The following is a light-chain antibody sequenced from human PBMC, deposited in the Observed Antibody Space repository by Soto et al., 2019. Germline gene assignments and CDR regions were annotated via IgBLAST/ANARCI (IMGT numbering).Light chain of an antibody. CDR2: GAS. Sequence: EIVLTQSPGTLSLSPGERATLSCRASQSVSSNFLAWYQQKPGQAPRLLIYGASRRATGIPDRFSGRGSGTDFTLTISRLESEDCALYYCQHYGSSPSTFGQGTRLEIK. J-gene: IGKJ5*01. CDR3: QHYGSSPST. CDR1: QSVSSNF. V-gene: IGKV3-20*01.